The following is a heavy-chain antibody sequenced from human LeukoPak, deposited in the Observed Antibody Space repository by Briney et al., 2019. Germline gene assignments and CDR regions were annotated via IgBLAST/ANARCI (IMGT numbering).Heavy chain of an antibody. CDR1: GFTFGSYA. Sequence: PGGSLRLSCSASGFTFGSYAMHWVRQAPGKRLEYVSAISSNGGSTYYADSVKGRFTISRDNSKNALYLQMSSLRTEDTAVYYCVKSSITMVWGVPDWGQGTLVTVSS. J-gene: IGHJ4*02. V-gene: IGHV3-64D*06. D-gene: IGHD3-10*01. CDR3: VKSSITMVWGVPD. CDR2: ISSNGGST.